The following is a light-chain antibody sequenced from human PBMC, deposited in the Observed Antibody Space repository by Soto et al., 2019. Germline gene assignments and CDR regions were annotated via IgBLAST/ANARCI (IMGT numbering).Light chain of an antibody. CDR1: RSNIGTYT. Sequence: QSVLTQSPSASGTPGQRVTISCSGSRSNIGTYTVNWYQQLPGTAPTLLIYRNHQRPSGVPDRFSGSKSGTSASLAISGPQSEDEADYYCAAWDDSLRAVVFGEGTKLPVL. J-gene: IGLJ2*01. V-gene: IGLV1-44*01. CDR3: AAWDDSLRAVV. CDR2: RNH.